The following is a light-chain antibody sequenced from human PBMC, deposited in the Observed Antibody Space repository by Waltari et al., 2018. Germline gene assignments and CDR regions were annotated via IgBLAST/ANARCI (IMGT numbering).Light chain of an antibody. J-gene: IGKJ1*01. CDR2: KTS. V-gene: IGKV1-9*01. CDR1: QDINIY. Sequence: DIQMTQSPSSLSASIGDRVTITCQASQDINIYLAWYQQKPGKVPELLIYKTSTLQSGVPSRFSGSGSGTDFTRTISSLQPEDFATYYCQHGYGTPWTFGQGTKVEVK. CDR3: QHGYGTPWT.